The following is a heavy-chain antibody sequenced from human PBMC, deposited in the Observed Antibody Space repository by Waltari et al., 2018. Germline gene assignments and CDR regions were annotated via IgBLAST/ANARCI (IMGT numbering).Heavy chain of an antibody. CDR2: IKQDGSEK. Sequence: EVQLVESGGGLVQPGGSLRLSCAASGFTFSSYWMSWVRQAPGRGLEWVANIKQDGSEKYYVDSVKGRFTISRDNAKNSLDLQMNSLRAEDTAVYYCARDGITGAIYYYYYYMDVWGKGTTVTISS. CDR1: GFTFSSYW. D-gene: IGHD1-20*01. CDR3: ARDGITGAIYYYYYYMDV. V-gene: IGHV3-7*01. J-gene: IGHJ6*03.